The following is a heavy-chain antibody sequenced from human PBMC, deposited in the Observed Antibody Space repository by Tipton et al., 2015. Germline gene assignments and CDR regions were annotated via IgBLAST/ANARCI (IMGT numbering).Heavy chain of an antibody. J-gene: IGHJ2*01. D-gene: IGHD5-24*01. V-gene: IGHV4-39*07. CDR1: GGSVSSSSYY. Sequence: TLSLTCAVSGGSVSSSSYYWGWIRQPPGKGLEWIGTIYYTGSTSYNPSLKSRVTISVDTSKNQFSLKLSSVTAADTAFYFCARLDLRDGSNWIAGDLWGRGTLVTVSS. CDR3: ARLDLRDGSNWIAGDL. CDR2: IYYTGST.